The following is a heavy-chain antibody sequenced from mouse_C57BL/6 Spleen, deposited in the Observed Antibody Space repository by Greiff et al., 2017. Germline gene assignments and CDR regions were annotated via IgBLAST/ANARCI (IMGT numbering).Heavy chain of an antibody. CDR1: GYTFTDYN. CDR2: ISPNNGGT. V-gene: IGHV1-18*01. Sequence: EVQLQQSGPELVKPGASVKIPCKASGYTFTDYNMDWVKQSHGKSLEWIGDISPNNGGTIYNQKLKGKATLTVDKSSRTAYMELRRLTSEDTAVSDCARRSHYDYDSWFAYWGQGTLVTVSA. CDR3: ARRSHYDYDSWFAY. D-gene: IGHD2-4*01. J-gene: IGHJ3*01.